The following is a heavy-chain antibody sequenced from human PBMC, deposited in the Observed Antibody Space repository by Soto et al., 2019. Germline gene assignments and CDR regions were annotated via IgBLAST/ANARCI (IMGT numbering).Heavy chain of an antibody. CDR3: ARQPTVTTTRRFFDS. CDR2: ISYTGTT. Sequence: PSETLSLTCTVSGSSISDEYRWTWIRQSPAKGLEWIGYISYTGTTYYNPSLKSRVTISGDTSKNQFSLRMASVTAADTAVYYCARQPTVTTTRRFFDSWGQGSLVTVSS. CDR1: GSSISDEYR. V-gene: IGHV4-30-4*01. J-gene: IGHJ4*02. D-gene: IGHD4-17*01.